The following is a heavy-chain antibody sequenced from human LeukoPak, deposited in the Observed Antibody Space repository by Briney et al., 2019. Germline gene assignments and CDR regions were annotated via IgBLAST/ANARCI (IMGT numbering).Heavy chain of an antibody. CDR2: INTDSVYI. CDR1: GFSFSSYS. D-gene: IGHD2-21*02. Sequence: GGSLRLSCAASGFSFSSYSINWVRQAPGKGLEWVSSINTDSVYIYYADSVKGRFTISRDNAENSLFLQMNSLRAEDTAIYYCARLVVVTAENYYFDYWGQGTLSPSPQ. J-gene: IGHJ4*02. CDR3: ARLVVVTAENYYFDY. V-gene: IGHV3-21*01.